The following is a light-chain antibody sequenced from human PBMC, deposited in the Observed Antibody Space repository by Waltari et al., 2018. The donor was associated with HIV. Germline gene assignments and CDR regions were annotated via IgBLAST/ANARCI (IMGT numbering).Light chain of an antibody. Sequence: QSALPQSASVSGSRGQSITMSCTGTSSDIGAYNHVSWFQQRPGKAPKLIIYDVTDRTSGGSKGVSGYKSGITASRTISGLQADDEGDYYCSSYTASNTLWVFGGGTKLTVL. V-gene: IGLV2-14*03. CDR3: SSYTASNTLWV. CDR1: SSDIGAYNH. J-gene: IGLJ3*02. CDR2: DVT.